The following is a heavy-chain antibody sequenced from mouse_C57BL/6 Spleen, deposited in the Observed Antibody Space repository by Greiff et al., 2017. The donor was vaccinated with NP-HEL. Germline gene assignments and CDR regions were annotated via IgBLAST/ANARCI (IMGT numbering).Heavy chain of an antibody. Sequence: VQLQQSGAELVRPGPSVKVSCKASGYAFTNYLIEWVKQRPGQGLEWIGVINPGSGGTNYNEKFKGKATLTADKSSSTAYMQLSSLTSEDSAVYFCARAYYGSSVDYWGQGTTLTVSS. CDR1: GYAFTNYL. CDR2: INPGSGGT. CDR3: ARAYYGSSVDY. D-gene: IGHD1-1*01. V-gene: IGHV1-54*01. J-gene: IGHJ2*01.